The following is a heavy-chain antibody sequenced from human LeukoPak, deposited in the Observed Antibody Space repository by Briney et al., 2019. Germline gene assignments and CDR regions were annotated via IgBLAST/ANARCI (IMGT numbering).Heavy chain of an antibody. Sequence: GGSLRLSCTASGFTFGDYAMSWFRQAPGKGLEWVGFIRSKAYGGTTEYAASVKGRFTISRDDSKSFAYLQMNSLKTEDTAVYYCTRDVVAGLYYYYYYYMDVWGKGTTVTVSS. CDR3: TRDVVAGLYYYYYYYMDV. CDR2: IRSKAYGGTT. V-gene: IGHV3-49*03. CDR1: GFTFGDYA. D-gene: IGHD6-19*01. J-gene: IGHJ6*03.